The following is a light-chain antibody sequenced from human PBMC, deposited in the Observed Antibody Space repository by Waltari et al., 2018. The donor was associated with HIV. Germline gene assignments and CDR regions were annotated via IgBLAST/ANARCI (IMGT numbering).Light chain of an antibody. V-gene: IGLV1-44*01. J-gene: IGLJ3*02. Sequence: QSVLTQPPSASATPGQRVTISCSGSSSNIGRNSVNWYQQLPGTAPKVFIHSNNQLPSGVPDRFSGSRSGTSASLAISGLQSEDEADYYCSAWDDSLKGHVFGGGTKLTVL. CDR1: SSNIGRNS. CDR3: SAWDDSLKGHV. CDR2: SNN.